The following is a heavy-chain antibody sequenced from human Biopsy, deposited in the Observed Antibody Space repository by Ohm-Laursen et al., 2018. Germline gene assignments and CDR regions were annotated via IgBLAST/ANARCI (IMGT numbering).Heavy chain of an antibody. J-gene: IGHJ4*02. D-gene: IGHD3-16*01. CDR1: GGSISSYY. V-gene: IGHV4-4*07. CDR3: ARAAFGPFDS. CDR2: IYTSGST. Sequence: SQTLSLTCTVSGGSISSYYWNWIRQPAGKGLEGIGRIYTSGSTIFNPSLKSRVAMSIDTPKNQFSLRLSSVTAADTAVYYCARAAFGPFDSWGQGALVTVSS.